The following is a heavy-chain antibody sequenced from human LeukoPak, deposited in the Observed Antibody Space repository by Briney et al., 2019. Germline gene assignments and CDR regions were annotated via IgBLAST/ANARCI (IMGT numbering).Heavy chain of an antibody. D-gene: IGHD3-16*01. J-gene: IGHJ4*02. CDR2: ISGSGDST. CDR1: GFTFSSYA. Sequence: GGTLRLSCAASGFTFSSYAMSWVRQAPGKGLEWVSAISGSGDSTYYADSVKGRFTISRDSSQNTLYLQMNSLRAEDTAVYYCAKCAFGGVTTKPFDYWGQGTLVTVSS. V-gene: IGHV3-23*01. CDR3: AKCAFGGVTTKPFDY.